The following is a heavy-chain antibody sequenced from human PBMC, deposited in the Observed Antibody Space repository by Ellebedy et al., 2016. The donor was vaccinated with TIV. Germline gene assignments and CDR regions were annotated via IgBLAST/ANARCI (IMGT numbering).Heavy chain of an antibody. CDR2: IWYDGSNK. V-gene: IGHV3-33*01. J-gene: IGHJ4*02. CDR3: ARDRGITGTGAIDY. D-gene: IGHD1-20*01. Sequence: GESLKISCAASGFTFSTYGMHWVRQAPGKGLEWVAVIWYDGSNKYYADSVKGRFTISRDNSKNTLYLQMTSLRAEDTAVYYCARDRGITGTGAIDYWGQGTLVTVSS. CDR1: GFTFSTYG.